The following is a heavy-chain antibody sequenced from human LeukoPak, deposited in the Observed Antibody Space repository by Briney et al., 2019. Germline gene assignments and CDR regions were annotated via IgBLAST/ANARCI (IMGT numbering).Heavy chain of an antibody. CDR3: ARVGGNSDPYFDY. V-gene: IGHV4-59*01. CDR1: GGSISSYY. D-gene: IGHD4-23*01. Sequence: PSETLSLTCTVSGGSISSYYWSWIRQPPGKGLEWIGYIYYSGSTNYNPSLKGRVTISVDTSKNQFSLKLSSVTAADTAVYYCARVGGNSDPYFDYWGQGTLVTVSS. CDR2: IYYSGST. J-gene: IGHJ4*02.